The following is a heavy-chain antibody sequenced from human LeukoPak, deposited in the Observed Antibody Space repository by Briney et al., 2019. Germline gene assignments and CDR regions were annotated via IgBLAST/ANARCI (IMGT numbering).Heavy chain of an antibody. V-gene: IGHV4-30-4*08. CDR2: TYYSGST. Sequence: SETLSLTCAVYGGSFSGYYWSWIRQPPGKGLEWIGYTYYSGSTYYNPSLKSRVTISVDTSKNQFSLKLSSVTAADTAVYYCARGVYYYGSVDQGWFDPWGQGTLVTVSS. CDR3: ARGVYYYGSVDQGWFDP. CDR1: GGSFSGYY. J-gene: IGHJ5*02. D-gene: IGHD3-10*01.